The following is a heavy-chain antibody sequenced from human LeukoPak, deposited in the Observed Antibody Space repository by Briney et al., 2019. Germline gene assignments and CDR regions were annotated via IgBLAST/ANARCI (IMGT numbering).Heavy chain of an antibody. J-gene: IGHJ4*02. Sequence: PSETLSLTCTVSGVSISNYYWSWIRQPAGKGLEWIGRIYTSGSTNYNPSLKSRVTMSVDTSKNQFSLKLSSVTAADTAVYYCARDRYYYDSSGYYYGAYYFDYWGQGTLVTVSS. CDR3: ARDRYYYDSSGYYYGAYYFDY. CDR2: IYTSGST. D-gene: IGHD3-22*01. CDR1: GVSISNYY. V-gene: IGHV4-4*07.